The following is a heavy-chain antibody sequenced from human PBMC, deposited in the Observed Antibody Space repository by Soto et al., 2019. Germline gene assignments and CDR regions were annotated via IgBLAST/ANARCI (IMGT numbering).Heavy chain of an antibody. CDR3: ARVDPTHDAFDV. D-gene: IGHD5-12*01. CDR2: IYYSGGT. J-gene: IGHJ3*01. V-gene: IGHV4-31*03. Sequence: PSETLSLTCTVSGGSISSGDYYWSWIRQHPGKGLEWIGYIYYSGGTNYNPSLKSRVSISVDTSKNQFSLRLSSVTAADTAVYYCARVDPTHDAFDVWGPGTMVTVSS. CDR1: GGSISSGDYY.